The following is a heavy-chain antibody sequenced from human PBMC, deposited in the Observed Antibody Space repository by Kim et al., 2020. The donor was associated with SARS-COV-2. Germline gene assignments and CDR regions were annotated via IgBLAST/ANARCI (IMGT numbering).Heavy chain of an antibody. Sequence: SVKVSCKASGGTFSSYAISWVRQAPGQGLEWMGGIIPIFGTTNYAQKFQGRVTITADESTSTAYMELSSLRSEDTAVYYCARDTYPFHRDGYNKRGMWWFDPWGQGTLVTVSS. CDR3: ARDTYPFHRDGYNKRGMWWFDP. D-gene: IGHD5-12*01. CDR2: IIPIFGTT. V-gene: IGHV1-69*13. CDR1: GGTFSSYA. J-gene: IGHJ5*02.